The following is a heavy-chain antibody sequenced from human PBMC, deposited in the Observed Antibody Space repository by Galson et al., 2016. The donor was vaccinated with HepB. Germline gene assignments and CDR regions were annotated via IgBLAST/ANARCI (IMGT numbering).Heavy chain of an antibody. D-gene: IGHD3-16*01. CDR3: TRGEVTTFSYAFDL. CDR1: GVSFSNSW. V-gene: IGHV3-74*01. J-gene: IGHJ3*01. CDR2: TSPDGSFT. Sequence: SLRLSCAASGVSFSNSWMHWVRHVPGKGLLWVSRTSPDGSFTNDAHAVKGRFTVSRDNFDKTLSLQMNDLRVEDTATYYCTRGEVTTFSYAFDLWGPGTMVSVSS.